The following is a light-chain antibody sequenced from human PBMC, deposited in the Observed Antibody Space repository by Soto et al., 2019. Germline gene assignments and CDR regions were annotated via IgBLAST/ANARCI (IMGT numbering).Light chain of an antibody. CDR3: CSYAGSSTPVV. J-gene: IGLJ2*01. CDR1: SSDVGSYNL. CDR2: EGS. Sequence: QSALTQPASGSGSPGQSITISCTGTSSDVGSYNLVSWYQQHPGKAPKLMIYEGSKRPSGVSNRFSGAKSGNTASLTISGLQAEDEAEYYCCSYAGSSTPVVFGGGTELTV. V-gene: IGLV2-23*01.